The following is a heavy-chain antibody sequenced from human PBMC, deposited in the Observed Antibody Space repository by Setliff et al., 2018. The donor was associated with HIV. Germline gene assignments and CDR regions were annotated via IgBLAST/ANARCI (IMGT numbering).Heavy chain of an antibody. CDR1: GYSFNTYG. CDR2: ISAYNGKT. Sequence: ASVKVSCKTSGYSFNTYGIGWMRQAPGQGLEWMGWISAYNGKTNLAQKFQGRVTVTTDSSSSTAYMELRSLRSDDTAVYFCARDWSYFASGSNAFDIWGQGTMVTVSS. V-gene: IGHV1-18*01. D-gene: IGHD3-10*01. J-gene: IGHJ3*02. CDR3: ARDWSYFASGSNAFDI.